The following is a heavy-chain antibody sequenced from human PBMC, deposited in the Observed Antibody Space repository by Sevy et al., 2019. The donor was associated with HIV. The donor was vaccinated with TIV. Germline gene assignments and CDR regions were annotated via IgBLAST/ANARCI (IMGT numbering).Heavy chain of an antibody. Sequence: SETLSLTCGVHDGSFSGYYWNWIRQLPGKGLGWIGEINESGITYYNPSLKSRVTISVDTSKKQFSLKLNSVTAADTAVYFCARSPPVVVVPGAPSWFDPWGQGTLVTVSS. CDR3: ARSPPVVVVPGAPSWFDP. CDR1: DGSFSGYY. J-gene: IGHJ5*02. D-gene: IGHD2-2*01. V-gene: IGHV4-34*01. CDR2: INESGIT.